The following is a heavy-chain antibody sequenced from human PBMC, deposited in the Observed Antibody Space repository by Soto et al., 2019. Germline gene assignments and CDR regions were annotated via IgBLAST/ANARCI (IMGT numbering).Heavy chain of an antibody. Sequence: PGGSLRLSCAASGFTFHNYAMSWVRQAPGKGLEWVSAISGSGGSTYYADSVKGRFTISRDNSKNTLYLQMNSLRAEDTAVYYCAKDRFYRSGSYTVFDYRGQGTLFTVSS. J-gene: IGHJ4*02. V-gene: IGHV3-23*01. CDR2: ISGSGGST. CDR1: GFTFHNYA. D-gene: IGHD3-10*01. CDR3: AKDRFYRSGSYTVFDY.